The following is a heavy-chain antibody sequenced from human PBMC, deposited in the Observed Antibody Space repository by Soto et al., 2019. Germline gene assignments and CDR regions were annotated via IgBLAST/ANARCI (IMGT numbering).Heavy chain of an antibody. Sequence: EVQLVESGGGLIQPGGSLRLSCAASGFTVSSNYMSWVRQAPGKGLEWVSVIYSGGSTYYAYSVKGRFTISRDNSKNTLYLQMNSLRAEDTAVYYCARAVTTSFGFDYWGQGTLVTVSS. CDR3: ARAVTTSFGFDY. CDR1: GFTVSSNY. CDR2: IYSGGST. D-gene: IGHD4-17*01. V-gene: IGHV3-53*01. J-gene: IGHJ4*02.